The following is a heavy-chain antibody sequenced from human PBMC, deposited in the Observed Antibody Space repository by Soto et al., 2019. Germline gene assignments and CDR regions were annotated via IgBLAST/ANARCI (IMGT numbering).Heavy chain of an antibody. CDR2: ISAGSEGA. Sequence: EVQLLESGGSVVQPGGALRLSRAASGFTFSSHAMSWVRQAPGKGLEWISSISAGSEGAYYADSVKGRFTISRDNSNNTLYLQMNSLRAEDTAVYYCARDLWWYLHWGQGTLVTVSS. V-gene: IGHV3-23*01. D-gene: IGHD2-15*01. J-gene: IGHJ4*02. CDR1: GFTFSSHA. CDR3: ARDLWWYLH.